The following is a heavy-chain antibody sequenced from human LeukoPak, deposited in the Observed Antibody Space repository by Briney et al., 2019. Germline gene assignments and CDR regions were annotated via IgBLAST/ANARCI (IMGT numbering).Heavy chain of an antibody. Sequence: GGSLRLSCAASGFTVSTNYMAWVRQAPGKGLEWVSVIYPGGNTYYPDSVKGQFTISRDNSKNTVFLQMNSLRADDTAVYYCARSLRLDPWGAFDIWGQGTMVTVSS. CDR1: GFTVSTNY. V-gene: IGHV3-53*01. D-gene: IGHD1-1*01. CDR2: IYPGGNT. CDR3: ARSLRLDPWGAFDI. J-gene: IGHJ3*02.